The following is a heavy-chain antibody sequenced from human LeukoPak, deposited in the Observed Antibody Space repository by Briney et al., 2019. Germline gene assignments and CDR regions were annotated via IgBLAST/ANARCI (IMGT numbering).Heavy chain of an antibody. Sequence: GGSLRLSCAASGFTVSSNYMSWVRQAPGKGLEWVSVIYSGGSTYYADSVKGRFTISRDNSKNTLYPQMNSLRAEDTAVYYCARELLSGYYDSSGYAPNYYYYGMDVWGQGTTVTVSS. V-gene: IGHV3-53*01. CDR2: IYSGGST. J-gene: IGHJ6*02. CDR1: GFTVSSNY. D-gene: IGHD3-22*01. CDR3: ARELLSGYYDSSGYAPNYYYYGMDV.